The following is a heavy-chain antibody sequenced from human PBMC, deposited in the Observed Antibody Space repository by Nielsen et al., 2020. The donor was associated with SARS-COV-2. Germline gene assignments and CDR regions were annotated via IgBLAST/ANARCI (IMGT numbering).Heavy chain of an antibody. D-gene: IGHD3-10*01. CDR2: IIPILGIA. Sequence: SVKVSCKASGGTFSSYAISWVRQAPGQGLEWMGRIIPILGIANYAQKFQGRVTITADKSTSTAYMELSSLRSEDTAMYYCAREKVTMVRGVTPGFSYWGQGTLVTVSS. J-gene: IGHJ4*02. CDR3: AREKVTMVRGVTPGFSY. V-gene: IGHV1-69*04. CDR1: GGTFSSYA.